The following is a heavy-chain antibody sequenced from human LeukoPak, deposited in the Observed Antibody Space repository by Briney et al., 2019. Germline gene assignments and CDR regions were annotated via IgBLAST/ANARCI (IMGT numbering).Heavy chain of an antibody. CDR1: GGSISSGGYY. CDR2: IYYSGGT. V-gene: IGHV4-31*03. CDR3: ARDRVSQKNWFDP. J-gene: IGHJ5*02. Sequence: SETLSLTCTVSGGSISSGGYYWSWIRQHPGKGLEWIGYIYYSGGTYYNPSLKSRVTISVDTSKNQFSLKLSSVTAADTAVYYCARDRVSQKNWFDPWGQGTLVTVSS.